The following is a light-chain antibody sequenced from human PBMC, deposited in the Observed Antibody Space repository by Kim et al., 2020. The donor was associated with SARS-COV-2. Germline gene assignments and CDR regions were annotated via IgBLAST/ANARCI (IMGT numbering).Light chain of an antibody. V-gene: IGKV1-39*01. J-gene: IGKJ5*01. CDR2: AAS. CDR3: QQSYNAPRT. CDR1: QSITTY. Sequence: AAEGDRVTITCRASQSITTYLNWYQHKPGKAPKLLIYAASSLQSGVPSRFSGSGSGTDFTLTISSLQPEDFATYYCQQSYNAPRTFGQGTRLEIK.